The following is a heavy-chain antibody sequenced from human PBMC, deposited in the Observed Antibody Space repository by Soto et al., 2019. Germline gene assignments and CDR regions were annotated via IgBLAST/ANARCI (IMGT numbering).Heavy chain of an antibody. D-gene: IGHD3-3*01. CDR2: ISYDGSNK. Sequence: GGSLRLSCAASGFTFSSYGMHWVRQAPGKGLEWVAVISYDGSNKYYADSVKGRFTISRDNSKNTLYLQMNSLRAEDTAVYYCAKDRITIFGVVTAPEYYFDYWGQGTLVTVSS. CDR3: AKDRITIFGVVTAPEYYFDY. V-gene: IGHV3-30*18. J-gene: IGHJ4*02. CDR1: GFTFSSYG.